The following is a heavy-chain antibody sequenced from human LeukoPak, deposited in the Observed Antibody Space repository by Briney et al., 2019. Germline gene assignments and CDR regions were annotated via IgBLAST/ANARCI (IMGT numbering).Heavy chain of an antibody. V-gene: IGHV4-4*07. D-gene: IGHD3-10*01. CDR1: GASINGYF. CDR3: SRDMVRETLMYWFDP. Sequence: SETLSLTCIVSGASINGYFWSWIRQSAGKGLEWIGRIYGSGSMNYNPSLESRATVSSDTSKNQFSLKLRSVTAADTAVYYCSRDMVRETLMYWFDPWGPGILVTVS. J-gene: IGHJ5*02. CDR2: IYGSGSM.